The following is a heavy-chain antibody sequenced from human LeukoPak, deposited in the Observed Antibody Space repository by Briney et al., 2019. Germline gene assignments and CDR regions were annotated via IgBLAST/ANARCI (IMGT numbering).Heavy chain of an antibody. D-gene: IGHD3-16*01. V-gene: IGHV3-30*02. CDR2: IRYDGGNK. J-gene: IGHJ3*02. CDR3: AKPRLVWAFDI. Sequence: GGSLRLSCAASGFTFSSYGMHWVRQAPGKGLEWVAFIRYDGGNKYYADSVKGRFTISRDNSKNTLYLQMNSLRAEDTAVYYCAKPRLVWAFDIWGQGTMVTVSS. CDR1: GFTFSSYG.